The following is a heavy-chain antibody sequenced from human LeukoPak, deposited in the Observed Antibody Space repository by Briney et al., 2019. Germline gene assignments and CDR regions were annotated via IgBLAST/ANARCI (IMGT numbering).Heavy chain of an antibody. J-gene: IGHJ6*02. CDR3: ARIPEEYSSSWYYYYYGMDV. CDR2: IYYIGNT. CDR1: GGSISTYY. V-gene: IGHV4-59*12. Sequence: ASETLSLTCTVSGGSISTYYWSWIRQPPGKGLEWIGYIYYIGNTNYNPSLKSRVTISVDTSKNQFSLKLSSVTAADTAVYYCARIPEEYSSSWYYYYYGMDVWGQGTTVTVSS. D-gene: IGHD6-13*01.